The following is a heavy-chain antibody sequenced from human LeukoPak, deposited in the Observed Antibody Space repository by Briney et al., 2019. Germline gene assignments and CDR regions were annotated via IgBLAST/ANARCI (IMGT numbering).Heavy chain of an antibody. V-gene: IGHV1-46*01. Sequence: ASVKVSCKAFGYTFTSNYMHWVRQAPGQGPEWMGVISPSGGSTTYAQKFQGRVTVTRDTSISTAYMELSRLRSEDTAVYYCARGGYYGSGSYPDYYYYYMDVWGKGTTVTISS. CDR3: ARGGYYGSGSYPDYYYYYMDV. J-gene: IGHJ6*03. CDR2: ISPSGGST. CDR1: GYTFTSNY. D-gene: IGHD3-10*01.